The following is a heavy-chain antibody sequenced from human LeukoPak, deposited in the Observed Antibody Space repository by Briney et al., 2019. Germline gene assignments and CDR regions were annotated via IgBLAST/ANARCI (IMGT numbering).Heavy chain of an antibody. J-gene: IGHJ5*02. D-gene: IGHD2-2*02. CDR3: ARVAGGRYCSSTSCYMRGWFDP. Sequence: ASVKVSCKASRGTFGSYAISWVRQAPGQGLEWMGGIIPIFGKANYAQKYQGRVTITADESTSTAYMELSSLSSEDTAVYYCARVAGGRYCSSTSCYMRGWFDPWGQGTLVTVSS. CDR1: RGTFGSYA. V-gene: IGHV1-69*13. CDR2: IIPIFGKA.